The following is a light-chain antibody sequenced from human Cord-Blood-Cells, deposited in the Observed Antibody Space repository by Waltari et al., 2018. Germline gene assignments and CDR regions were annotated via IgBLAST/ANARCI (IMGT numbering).Light chain of an antibody. Sequence: QSALTQPPSASGSPGQSVTISCTGTSSDVGGHHYVSWYQQHQVKAPKLRIYEVSKRPSGVPDRFSGSRSGNTASLTGSGLQAEDEADYYCSSYAGSNNYVFGTGTKVTVL. CDR2: EVS. J-gene: IGLJ1*01. CDR1: SSDVGGHHY. CDR3: SSYAGSNNYV. V-gene: IGLV2-8*01.